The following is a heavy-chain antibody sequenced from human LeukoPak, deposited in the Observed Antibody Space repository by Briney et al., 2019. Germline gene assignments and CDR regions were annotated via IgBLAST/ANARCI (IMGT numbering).Heavy chain of an antibody. D-gene: IGHD3-9*01. CDR3: AKDGEGVTGLYY. CDR1: GYTFTAYY. V-gene: IGHV1-2*02. Sequence: ASVKVSCKASGYTFTAYYIHWVRQAPGQGLEWMGWINPNSGDTNYAQNFQGRVAMTWDTSITTTNMELSSLRSDDTAIYYCAKDGEGVTGLYYWGQGTLVTVSS. J-gene: IGHJ4*02. CDR2: INPNSGDT.